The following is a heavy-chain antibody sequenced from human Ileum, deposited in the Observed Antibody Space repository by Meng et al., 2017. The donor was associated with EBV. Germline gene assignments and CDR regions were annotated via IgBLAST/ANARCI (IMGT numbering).Heavy chain of an antibody. D-gene: IGHD1-26*01. CDR3: ARDGGFSVGATKYNY. V-gene: IGHV1-3*01. CDR2: INPGSGST. CDR1: GYTFTGYA. J-gene: IGHJ4*02. Sequence: QVQLVQCGAEVKMPGASIKLSCKASGYTFTGYAIHWVRQAPGQRLEWMGWINPGSGSTKYSQKFQGRVTITRDTSATTVYMDLSSLRSEDTAVFYCARDGGFSVGATKYNYWGQGALVTVSS.